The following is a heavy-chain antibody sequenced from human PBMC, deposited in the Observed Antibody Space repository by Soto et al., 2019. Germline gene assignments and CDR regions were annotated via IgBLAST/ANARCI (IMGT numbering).Heavy chain of an antibody. CDR1: GFTFSSYA. CDR2: ISGSGGST. CDR3: AKTSLGCSSTSCYGWFDP. D-gene: IGHD2-2*01. J-gene: IGHJ5*02. Sequence: GGSLRLSCAASGFTFSSYAMSWVRQAPGKGLEWVSAISGSGGSTYYADSVKGRFTISRDNSKNTLYLQMNSLRAEDKAVYYCAKTSLGCSSTSCYGWFDPWGQGTLVTVSS. V-gene: IGHV3-23*01.